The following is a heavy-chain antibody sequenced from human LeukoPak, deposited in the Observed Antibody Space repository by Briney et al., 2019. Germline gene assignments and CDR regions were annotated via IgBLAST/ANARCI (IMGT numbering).Heavy chain of an antibody. J-gene: IGHJ4*02. CDR3: ARFSNDHGVKFDY. V-gene: IGHV4-31*03. D-gene: IGHD4-17*01. Sequence: SETLSLTCTVSGGSISSGGYYWSWVRQHPGKGLEWIGYIYYSGTAYYNPSLKSRVTMSVDTSKNQFSLKLDSVTAADTAVYYCARFSNDHGVKFDYWGQGTLVTVSS. CDR1: GGSISSGGYY. CDR2: IYYSGTA.